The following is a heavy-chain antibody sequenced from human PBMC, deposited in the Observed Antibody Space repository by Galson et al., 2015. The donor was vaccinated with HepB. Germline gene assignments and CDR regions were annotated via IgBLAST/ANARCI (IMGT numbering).Heavy chain of an antibody. CDR2: INPNSGGT. CDR1: GYTFTGYY. D-gene: IGHD6-19*01. Sequence: SVKVSCKASGYTFTGYYMHWVRQAPGQGLEWMGWINPNSGGTNYAQKFQGWVTMTRDTSISTAYMELSRLRSDDTAVYYCARGLAPVAGIYDWGQGTLVTVSS. J-gene: IGHJ4*02. CDR3: ARGLAPVAGIYD. V-gene: IGHV1-2*04.